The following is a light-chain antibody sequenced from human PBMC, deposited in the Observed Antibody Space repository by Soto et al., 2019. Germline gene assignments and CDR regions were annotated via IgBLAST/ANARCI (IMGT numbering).Light chain of an antibody. J-gene: IGLJ2*01. CDR3: CSFPVTFPVL. V-gene: IGLV2-11*01. CDR2: DVS. CDR1: SSDIGSYNY. Sequence: QSALTQPRSVSGSPGQSVTISCTGTSSDIGSYNYISWYQQHPGKAPKLMLYDVSVRPSGVPERFSGSKSGSTASLTISGLQAEDEADYFCCSFPVTFPVLFGGGTKVTVL.